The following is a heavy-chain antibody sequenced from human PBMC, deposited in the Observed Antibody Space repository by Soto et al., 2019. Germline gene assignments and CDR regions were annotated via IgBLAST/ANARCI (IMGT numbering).Heavy chain of an antibody. D-gene: IGHD2-15*01. CDR1: GYRVTNHN. CDR3: ARDAAEPSTNCYCDP. Sequence: QVQLLQSGAEVKKPGTSVKVSCKPSGYRVTNHNIHWVRQAPGQGLEWMGMFNPSGGSPDYAQKFQGRLTMTRDPSTNVINMFLSDLKSEDTAVYCCARDAAEPSTNCYCDPWGQGTPVTVSS. CDR2: FNPSGGSP. J-gene: IGHJ5*02. V-gene: IGHV1-46*01.